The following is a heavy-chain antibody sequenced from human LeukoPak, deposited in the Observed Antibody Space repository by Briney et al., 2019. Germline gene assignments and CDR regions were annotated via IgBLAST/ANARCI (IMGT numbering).Heavy chain of an antibody. V-gene: IGHV1-69*02. Sequence: SVKVSCKASGGTFSSYTISWVRQAPGQGLEWMGRIIPILGIANYARKFQGRVTITADKSTSTAYMELSSLRSEDTAVYYCARVGCLSSTSCSSYYWYFDLWGRGTLVTVSS. D-gene: IGHD2-2*01. J-gene: IGHJ2*01. CDR3: ARVGCLSSTSCSSYYWYFDL. CDR2: IIPILGIA. CDR1: GGTFSSYT.